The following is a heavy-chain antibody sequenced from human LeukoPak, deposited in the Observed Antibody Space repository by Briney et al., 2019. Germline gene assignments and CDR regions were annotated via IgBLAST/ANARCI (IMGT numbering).Heavy chain of an antibody. CDR1: GGSISSYY. Sequence: SETLSLTCTVSGGSISSYYWSWIRQPPGKGLEWIGYIYYSGSTNYNPSLKSRVTISVDTSKNQFSLKLSSVTAADTAVYYCARRGSILTGFDYWGQRTLVTVSS. CDR3: ARRGSILTGFDY. J-gene: IGHJ4*02. V-gene: IGHV4-59*01. D-gene: IGHD3-9*01. CDR2: IYYSGST.